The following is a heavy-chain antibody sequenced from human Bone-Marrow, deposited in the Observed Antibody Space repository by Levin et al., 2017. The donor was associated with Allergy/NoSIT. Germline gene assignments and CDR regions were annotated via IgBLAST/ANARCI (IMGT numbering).Heavy chain of an antibody. Sequence: GGSLRLSCAASGFTFSNYAMSWVRQAPGKGLEWVSAISGSGGTTYYADSVKGRFTISRDNSKNTLYLQMNSLRAEDTALYYCAKANLAVAGDKYYYFGMDVWGQGTTVTVSS. CDR3: AKANLAVAGDKYYYFGMDV. J-gene: IGHJ6*02. V-gene: IGHV3-23*01. CDR2: ISGSGGTT. CDR1: GFTFSNYA. D-gene: IGHD6-19*01.